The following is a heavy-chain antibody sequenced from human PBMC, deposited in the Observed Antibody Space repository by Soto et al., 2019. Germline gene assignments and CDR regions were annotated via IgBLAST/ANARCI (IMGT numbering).Heavy chain of an antibody. D-gene: IGHD6-19*01. V-gene: IGHV3-74*01. CDR3: AVAVAGLTAIGY. CDR1: GFTFSSYW. Sequence: EVQLVESGGGLVQPGGSLRLSCAASGFTFSSYWMHWVRQAPGKGLVWVSRINSDGSSTSYADSVKGRFTIYRDNAKNTLYLQMNGLTAEDTEVYYCAVAVAGLTAIGYWGQGTLVTVSS. J-gene: IGHJ4*02. CDR2: INSDGSST.